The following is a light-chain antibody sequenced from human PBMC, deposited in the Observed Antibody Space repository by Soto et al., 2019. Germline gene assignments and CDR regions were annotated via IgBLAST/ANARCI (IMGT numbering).Light chain of an antibody. CDR3: QQSAYSHLH. V-gene: IGKV3-20*01. J-gene: IGKJ4*01. CDR1: QSVGNNF. Sequence: EIVLTQPPGTLYLSPGESATLSCRASQSVGNNFLAWYQQKPGQAPRLLISSASNRATGIPDRFSGSGSATDFTLTISRLAPEDFAVYHCQQSAYSHLHFGGRTKV. CDR2: SAS.